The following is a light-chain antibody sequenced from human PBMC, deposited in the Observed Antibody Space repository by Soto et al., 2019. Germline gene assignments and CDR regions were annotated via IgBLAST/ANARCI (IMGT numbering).Light chain of an antibody. J-gene: IGKJ4*01. V-gene: IGKV3-20*01. CDR2: AAS. Sequence: EIVLTQSPGTLSLSPGERATLSCRASQSVSSSYLAWYQQKPGQAPRLLIYAASSRATGIPDRFSGGGSGTNFTLTISRLEPEDFAVYYCHRYVGAPSTFGGGTRV. CDR1: QSVSSSY. CDR3: HRYVGAPST.